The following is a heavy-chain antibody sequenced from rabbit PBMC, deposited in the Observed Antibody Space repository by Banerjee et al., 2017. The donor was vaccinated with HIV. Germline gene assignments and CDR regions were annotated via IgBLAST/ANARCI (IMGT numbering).Heavy chain of an antibody. Sequence: QQQLEESGGGLVKPGGTLTLTCTASGFSFSNKYVMCWVRQAPGKGLEWIACINTSSGNTVYASWAKGRFTISKTSSTTVTLQMTSLTAADTATYFCGRDRDGDAGYGSLALWGQGTLVTVS. CDR1: GFSFSNKYV. CDR2: INTSSGNT. D-gene: IGHD6-1*01. J-gene: IGHJ4*01. CDR3: GRDRDGDAGYGSLAL. V-gene: IGHV1S45*01.